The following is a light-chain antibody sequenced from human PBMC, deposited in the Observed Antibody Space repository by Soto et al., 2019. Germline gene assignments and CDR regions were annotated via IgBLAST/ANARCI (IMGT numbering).Light chain of an antibody. CDR3: QQYENYWT. CDR1: QSISSW. Sequence: IQMTQSPSTLSASVGDRVTITCRASQSISSWLAWYQQKPGKAPKLLIYDASNLESGVPSRFSGSGSGTEFTLTISNLQPEDFATYYCQQYENYWTFGQGTKVDIK. CDR2: DAS. J-gene: IGKJ1*01. V-gene: IGKV1-5*01.